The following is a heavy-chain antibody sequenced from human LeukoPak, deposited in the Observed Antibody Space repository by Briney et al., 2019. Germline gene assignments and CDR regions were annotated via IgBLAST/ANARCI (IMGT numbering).Heavy chain of an antibody. D-gene: IGHD3-10*02. CDR1: GFTFTTYA. V-gene: IGHV3-23*01. CDR2: VSGSGVST. J-gene: IGHJ4*02. CDR3: AKVRLSGILGDFDY. Sequence: GGSLRLSCAASGFTFTTYAMSWVRQAPGKGLEWVSGVSGSGVSTYDADSVKGRFTISRDNSKNTLYLQMNSLRAEDTAVYYCAKVRLSGILGDFDYWGQGTLVTVST.